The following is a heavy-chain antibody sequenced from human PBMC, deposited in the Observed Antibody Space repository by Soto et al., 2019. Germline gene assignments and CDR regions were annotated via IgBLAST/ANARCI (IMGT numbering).Heavy chain of an antibody. D-gene: IGHD6-19*01. CDR3: ARGSVAGTGDY. CDR1: GFTFSSYS. J-gene: IGHJ4*02. V-gene: IGHV3-21*01. CDR2: ISSSSSYI. Sequence: EVQLVESGGGLVKPGGSLRLSCAASGFTFSSYSMNWVRQAPGTGLEWVSSISSSSSYIYYAESVKGRFTISRDNAKNSLYLQMNSLRAEDTAVYYCARGSVAGTGDYWGQGTLVTVSS.